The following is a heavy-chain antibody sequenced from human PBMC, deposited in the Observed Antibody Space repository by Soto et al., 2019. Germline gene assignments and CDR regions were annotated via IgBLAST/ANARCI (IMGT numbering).Heavy chain of an antibody. J-gene: IGHJ4*02. CDR3: VKALGLGIDY. Sequence: GGSLRLSCSASGFTFSSYAMHWVRQAPGKGLEYDSAISSNGGSTYYADSVKGRFTISRDNSKNTLYLQMSSLRAEDTAVYYCVKALGLGIDYWGQGTLVTVSS. CDR2: ISSNGGST. CDR1: GFTFSSYA. D-gene: IGHD7-27*01. V-gene: IGHV3-64D*09.